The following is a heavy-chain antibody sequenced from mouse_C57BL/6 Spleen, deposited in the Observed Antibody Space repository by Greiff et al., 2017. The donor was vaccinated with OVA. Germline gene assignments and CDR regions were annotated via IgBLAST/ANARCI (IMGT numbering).Heavy chain of an antibody. Sequence: EVKLQESEGGLVQPGSSMKLSCTASGFTFSDYYMAWVRQVPEKGLEWVANINYDGSSTYYLDSLKSRFIISRDNAKNILYLQMSSLKSEDTATYYCARDLGGNWYFDVWGTGTTVTVSS. CDR2: INYDGSST. V-gene: IGHV5-16*01. CDR1: GFTFSDYY. D-gene: IGHD3-3*01. J-gene: IGHJ1*03. CDR3: ARDLGGNWYFDV.